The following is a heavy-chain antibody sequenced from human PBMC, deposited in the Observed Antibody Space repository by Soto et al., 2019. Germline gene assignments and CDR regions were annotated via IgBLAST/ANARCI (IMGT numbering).Heavy chain of an antibody. Sequence: GGSLRLSCAASGFTFSSYAVSWVRQAPGKGLEWVSAISGSGGSTYYADSVKGRFTISRDNSKNTLYLQMNSLRAEDTAVYYCAKRCGGSCYSDGLSLFDYWGQGTLVTVSS. V-gene: IGHV3-23*01. CDR1: GFTFSSYA. J-gene: IGHJ4*02. CDR2: ISGSGGST. CDR3: AKRCGGSCYSDGLSLFDY. D-gene: IGHD2-15*01.